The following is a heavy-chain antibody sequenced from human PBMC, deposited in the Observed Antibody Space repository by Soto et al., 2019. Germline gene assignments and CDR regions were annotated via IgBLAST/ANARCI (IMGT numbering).Heavy chain of an antibody. CDR1: GDSVSSNSAA. V-gene: IGHV6-1*01. Sequence: SQTLSLTCAISGDSVSSNSAAWNWIRQSPSRGLEWLGRTYYRSKWYNDYAVSVKSRITINPDTSKNQFSLQLNSVTPEDTAVYYCARDRGYSSSSYYYYGMDVWGQGTTVTVSS. CDR3: ARDRGYSSSSYYYYGMDV. J-gene: IGHJ6*02. D-gene: IGHD6-6*01. CDR2: TYYRSKWYN.